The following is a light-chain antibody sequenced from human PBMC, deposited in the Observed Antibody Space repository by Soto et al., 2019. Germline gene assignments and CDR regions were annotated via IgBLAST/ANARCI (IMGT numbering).Light chain of an antibody. Sequence: IRLTQSAGTLSLSPGARATLSCRASQSVSSDYLAWYQQKPGQPPTLLIYGASNRATGIPDRFGGSGSGADFTLTISRLEPEDFAVYYCQQYGSSPRTFGQGTKVAIK. CDR1: QSVSSDY. CDR3: QQYGSSPRT. V-gene: IGKV3-20*01. CDR2: GAS. J-gene: IGKJ1*01.